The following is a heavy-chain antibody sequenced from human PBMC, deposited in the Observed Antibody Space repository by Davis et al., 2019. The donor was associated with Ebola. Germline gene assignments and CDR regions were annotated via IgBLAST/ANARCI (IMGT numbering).Heavy chain of an antibody. CDR1: GYTFTSYD. D-gene: IGHD2-2*01. CDR2: MNPNSGNT. Sequence: ASVKVSCKASGYTFTSYDINWVRQATGQGLEWMGWMNPNSGNTGYAQKFQGRVTITRNTSISTAYMELSSLRSEDTAVYYCARGGGYCSSTSRVTVTTSCYYYYMDVWGKGTTVTVSS. V-gene: IGHV1-8*03. J-gene: IGHJ6*03. CDR3: ARGGGYCSSTSRVTVTTSCYYYYMDV.